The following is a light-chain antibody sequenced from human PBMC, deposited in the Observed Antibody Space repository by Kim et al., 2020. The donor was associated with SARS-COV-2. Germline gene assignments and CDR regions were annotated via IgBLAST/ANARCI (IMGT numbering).Light chain of an antibody. CDR2: DDS. CDR3: QVWDTSSGHRV. Sequence: SYELTQPPSVSVAPGQTATITCGGDNIGRKGVHWYQQKPGQAPVVAVYDDSDRPSGIPERFFGSNSGNTATLTINRVEAGDEADYYCQVWDTSSGHRVFG. V-gene: IGLV3-21*02. J-gene: IGLJ2*01. CDR1: NIGRKG.